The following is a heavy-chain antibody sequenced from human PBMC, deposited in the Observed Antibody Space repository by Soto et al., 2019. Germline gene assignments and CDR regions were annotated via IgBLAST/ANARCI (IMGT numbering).Heavy chain of an antibody. Sequence: GGSLRLSCAASGFTFSGSAMHWVRQASGKGLEWVGRIRSKANSYATAYAASVKGRFTISRDDSKNTAYLQMNSLKTEDTAVYCCTSRVNWDDAFDIWGQGTMVNVSS. J-gene: IGHJ3*02. D-gene: IGHD7-27*01. V-gene: IGHV3-73*01. CDR3: TSRVNWDDAFDI. CDR1: GFTFSGSA. CDR2: IRSKANSYAT.